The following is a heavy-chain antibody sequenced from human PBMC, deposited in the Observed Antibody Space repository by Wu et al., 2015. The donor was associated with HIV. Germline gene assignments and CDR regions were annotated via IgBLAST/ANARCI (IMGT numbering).Heavy chain of an antibody. D-gene: IGHD3-3*01. CDR1: GDTLSRFA. Sequence: QVQLVQSGAEVKKPGSSVKVSCKASGDTLSRFAIAWVRQAPGQGLEWMGGIIPIWGTANHAQKFQGRVTTTTDEPTSTAYMELTSLRSEDTAKYYCVRVSVYPRGYYALDVWAEGPRSPSPQ. J-gene: IGHJ6*04. CDR2: IIPIWGTA. CDR3: VRVSVYPRGYYALDV. V-gene: IGHV1-69*05.